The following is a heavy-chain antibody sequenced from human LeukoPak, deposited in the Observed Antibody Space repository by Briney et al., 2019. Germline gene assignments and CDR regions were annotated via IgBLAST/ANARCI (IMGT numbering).Heavy chain of an antibody. D-gene: IGHD6-19*01. J-gene: IGHJ4*02. CDR3: SNGRTSSGTLQHDY. CDR2: ISDNSGNT. CDR1: GFTLSNAW. Sequence: GGSLRLSCAASGFTLSNAWMNWVRQAPGQGLEWVSAISDNSGNTYYADSVKGRFTISRDNSENTLYLQMNSLRAEDTALYYCSNGRTSSGTLQHDYWGQGTLVTVSS. V-gene: IGHV3-23*01.